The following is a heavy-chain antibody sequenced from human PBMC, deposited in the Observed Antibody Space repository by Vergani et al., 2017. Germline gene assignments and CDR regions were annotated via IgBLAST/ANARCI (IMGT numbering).Heavy chain of an antibody. V-gene: IGHV3-23*01. CDR1: GFTFSSYA. CDR3: AKGSTMVRGVVIDGWFDP. Sequence: EVQLLESGGGLVQPGGSLRLSCAASGFTFSSYAMSWVRQAPGKGLEWVSAISGSGGSTYYADSVKGRFTISRDNSKNTLYLQMNSLRAEDTAVYYCAKGSTMVRGVVIDGWFDPWGQGTLVTVSS. J-gene: IGHJ5*02. CDR2: ISGSGGST. D-gene: IGHD3-10*01.